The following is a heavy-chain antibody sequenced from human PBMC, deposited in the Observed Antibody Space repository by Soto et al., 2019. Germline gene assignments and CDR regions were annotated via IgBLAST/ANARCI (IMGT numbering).Heavy chain of an antibody. CDR3: ARIPYCSSTSCYPDYYGMDV. V-gene: IGHV3-48*03. CDR1: GFTFSSYE. CDR2: ISSSGSTI. D-gene: IGHD2-2*01. J-gene: IGHJ6*02. Sequence: GGSLRLSCAASGFTFSSYEMNWVRQAPGKGLEWVSYISSSGSTIYYADSVKGRFTISRDNAKNSLYLQMNSLRAEDTAVYYCARIPYCSSTSCYPDYYGMDVWGQGTTVTVSS.